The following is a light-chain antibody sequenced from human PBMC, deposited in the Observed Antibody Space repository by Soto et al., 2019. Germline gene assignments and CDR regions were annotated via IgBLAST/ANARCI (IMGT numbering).Light chain of an antibody. J-gene: IGLJ1*01. CDR1: SSDVGSYNL. CDR3: CSYAGSSTF. Sequence: QSVLTQPASVSGSPGQSITISCTGTSSDVGSYNLVSWYQQHPGKAPKLMIYEGSKRPSGVSNRFSGSKSGNTASLTISGLQAEDEAHYYCCSYAGSSTFFGTGTKVTV. V-gene: IGLV2-23*03. CDR2: EGS.